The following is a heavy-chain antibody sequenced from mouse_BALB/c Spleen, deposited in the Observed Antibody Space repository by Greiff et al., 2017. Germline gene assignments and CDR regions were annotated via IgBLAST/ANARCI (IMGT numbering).Heavy chain of an antibody. V-gene: IGHV7-3*02. Sequence: EVQGVESGGGLVQPGGSLRLSCATSGFTFTDYYMSWVRQPPGKALEWLGFIRNKANGYTTEYSASVKGRFTISRDNSQSILYLQMNTLRAEDSATYYCARDGYWDVWGAGTTVTVSS. CDR3: ARDGYWDV. J-gene: IGHJ1*01. D-gene: IGHD2-3*01. CDR2: IRNKANGYTT. CDR1: GFTFTDYY.